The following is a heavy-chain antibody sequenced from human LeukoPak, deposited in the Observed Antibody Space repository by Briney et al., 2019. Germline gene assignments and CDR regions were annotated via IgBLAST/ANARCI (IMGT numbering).Heavy chain of an antibody. J-gene: IGHJ4*02. CDR2: IRYDGTNK. CDR3: ARDFDDVNGCYYYIPDY. V-gene: IGHV3-30*02. Sequence: GGSLTLSCAASGFNFSRNGMHWVRQAPGKGLEWVTFIRYDGTNKFYVDSVRGRFTISRDNSKSTLYLEMNSLRTEDTAVYYCARDFDDVNGCYYYIPDYWGQGILVTVSS. CDR1: GFNFSRNG. D-gene: IGHD3-22*01.